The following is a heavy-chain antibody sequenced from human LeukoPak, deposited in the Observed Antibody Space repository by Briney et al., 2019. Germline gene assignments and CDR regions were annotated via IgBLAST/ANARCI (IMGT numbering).Heavy chain of an antibody. CDR1: GGSISSYY. J-gene: IGHJ6*02. CDR3: ARDKYYYYYGMDV. Sequence: SETLSLTCTVSGGSISSYYWSWIRQPPGKGLEWIGEINHSGSTNYNPSLKSRVTISVDTSKNQFSLKLSSVTAADTAVYYCARDKYYYYYGMDVWGQGTTVTVSS. CDR2: INHSGST. V-gene: IGHV4-34*01.